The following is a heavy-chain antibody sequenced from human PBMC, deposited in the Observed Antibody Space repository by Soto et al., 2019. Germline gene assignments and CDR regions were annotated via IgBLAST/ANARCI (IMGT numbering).Heavy chain of an antibody. D-gene: IGHD3-9*01. CDR3: ARDVLRYFDWLSPNYYYYGMDV. Sequence: GGSLRLSCAASGFTFSSYAMHWVRQAPGKGLEWVAVISYDGSSKYYADSVKGRFTISRDNSKNTLYLQMNSLRAEDTAVYYCARDVLRYFDWLSPNYYYYGMDVWGQGTTVTVSS. CDR2: ISYDGSSK. J-gene: IGHJ6*02. CDR1: GFTFSSYA. V-gene: IGHV3-30-3*01.